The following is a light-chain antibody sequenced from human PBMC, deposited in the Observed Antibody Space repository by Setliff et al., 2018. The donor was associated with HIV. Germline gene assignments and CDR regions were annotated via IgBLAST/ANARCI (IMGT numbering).Light chain of an antibody. V-gene: IGLV2-14*03. CDR1: SSDVGGYNY. Sequence: QSVLTQPASVSGSPGQSITISCTGTSSDVGGYNYVSWYQQHPGKAPKLMIYDVSNRPSGVSSRFSGSKSGNTASLTISGLQAEDEADYYCSSYTSTRTLVFGGGTKVTGL. J-gene: IGLJ2*01. CDR2: DVS. CDR3: SSYTSTRTLV.